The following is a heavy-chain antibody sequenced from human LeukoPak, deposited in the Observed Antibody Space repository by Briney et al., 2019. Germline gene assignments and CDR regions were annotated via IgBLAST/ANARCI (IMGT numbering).Heavy chain of an antibody. Sequence: PSETLSLTCTVAGGSISSYYWSWIRQPPGKGLEWIGYIYYSGSTNYNPSLKSRVTISVDTSKNQFSLKLSSVTAADTAVYYCARDRSGVAWGPDAFDIWGQGTMVTVSS. D-gene: IGHD2-15*01. CDR3: ARDRSGVAWGPDAFDI. CDR1: GGSISSYY. V-gene: IGHV4-59*01. CDR2: IYYSGST. J-gene: IGHJ3*02.